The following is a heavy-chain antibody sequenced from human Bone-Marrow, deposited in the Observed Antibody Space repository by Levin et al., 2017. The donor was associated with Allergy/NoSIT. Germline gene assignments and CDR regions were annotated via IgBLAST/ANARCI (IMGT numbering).Heavy chain of an antibody. J-gene: IGHJ4*02. CDR2: ISGNGGST. V-gene: IGHV3-23*01. D-gene: IGHD2-2*02. Sequence: GGSLRLSCAASGFTFSGYAMSWVRQAPGKGLEWVSGISGNGGSTHCTDSVKGRFIISRDNSKNTLYMQMNGLRVDDTALYYCAKSLYGGLDYWGQGTLVTVSS. CDR3: AKSLYGGLDY. CDR1: GFTFSGYA.